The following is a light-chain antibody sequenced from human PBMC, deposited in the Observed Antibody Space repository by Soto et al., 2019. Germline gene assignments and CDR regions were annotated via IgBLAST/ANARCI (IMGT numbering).Light chain of an antibody. V-gene: IGLV2-14*03. CDR3: SSYTSSSTYV. Sequence: QPVLTQPASVSGSPLQSSSISCSETSSDVGGYNYVFWYQHHPGKAPKLMIYDVSNRPSGVSNRFSGSKSGNTASLTISGLQAEDEADYYCSSYTSSSTYVFGTGTKVTVL. CDR2: DVS. J-gene: IGLJ1*01. CDR1: SSDVGGYNY.